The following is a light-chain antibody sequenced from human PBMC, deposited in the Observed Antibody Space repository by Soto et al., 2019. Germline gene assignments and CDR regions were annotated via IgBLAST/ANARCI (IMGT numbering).Light chain of an antibody. Sequence: ETVLTQSPGTLSLSPGERATLSCRASQSVRNNYLAWYQQKPGQAPRLLIYGASGRATGTPDRFSGSGSGTDFTLTISILEPEDFAVYYCQQYGTSPYTFGQGTKLEI. J-gene: IGKJ2*01. CDR3: QQYGTSPYT. V-gene: IGKV3-20*01. CDR1: QSVRNNY. CDR2: GAS.